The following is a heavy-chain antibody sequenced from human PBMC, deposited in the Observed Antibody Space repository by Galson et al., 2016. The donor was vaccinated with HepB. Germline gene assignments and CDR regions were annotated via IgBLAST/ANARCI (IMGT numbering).Heavy chain of an antibody. CDR1: GFSVYV. Sequence: SLRLSCAASGFSVYVMSWVRQAPGKGLEWVATFSGYDGSSFYGDSVKGRFTIARDSAKTTLFLRMNRLRVEDTAVYYCAKDLHPEIARSSSDFWRGQARRQGAGDYDMDVWGQGTTVTVSS. J-gene: IGHJ6*02. CDR2: FSGYDGSS. CDR3: AKDLHPEIARSSSDFWRGQARRQGAGDYDMDV. V-gene: IGHV3-23*01. D-gene: IGHD3-3*01.